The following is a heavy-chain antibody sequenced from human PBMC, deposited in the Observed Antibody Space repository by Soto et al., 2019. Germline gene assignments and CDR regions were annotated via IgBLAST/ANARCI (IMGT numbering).Heavy chain of an antibody. CDR2: ITHSGST. CDR1: GGSFSGYY. D-gene: IGHD2-2*01. CDR3: AREVVVVPAAAHYYYYYMDV. Sequence: QVQLQQWGAGLLKPSETLSLTCAVYGGSFSGYYWSWIRQPPGKGLEWIGEITHSGSTNYNPSLKRRVTISVDTSKNQFSLKLSSVTAADTDVYYCAREVVVVPAAAHYYYYYMDVWGKGTTVTVSS. V-gene: IGHV4-34*01. J-gene: IGHJ6*03.